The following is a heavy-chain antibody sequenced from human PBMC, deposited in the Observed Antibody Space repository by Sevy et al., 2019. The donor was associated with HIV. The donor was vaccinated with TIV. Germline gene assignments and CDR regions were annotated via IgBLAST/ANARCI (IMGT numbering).Heavy chain of an antibody. Sequence: GGSLRLSCEASGFTFSRYGMHWVRQAPGKGLEWVAVISSDGTNKYHADSVKGRFTISRDNSKNTLYLQVNSLRDEDTAVYYCAKDQAWDGSSWNDYWGQGTLVTVSS. V-gene: IGHV3-30*18. CDR1: GFTFSRYG. CDR3: AKDQAWDGSSWNDY. D-gene: IGHD6-13*01. J-gene: IGHJ4*02. CDR2: ISSDGTNK.